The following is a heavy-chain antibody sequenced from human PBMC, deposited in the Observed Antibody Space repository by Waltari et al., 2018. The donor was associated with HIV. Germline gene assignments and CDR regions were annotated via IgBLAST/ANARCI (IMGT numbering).Heavy chain of an antibody. CDR2: ISYSGST. CDR1: GGSISSGDYY. D-gene: IGHD3-16*02. J-gene: IGHJ6*02. Sequence: QVQLQESGPGLVKPSQTLSLTCTVSGGSISSGDYYWSWIRQPPGKGLEWIGYISYSGSTYSNPSLKSRVTISVDTSKNQFSLKLNSVTAADTAVYYCARVGGSYRDMDVWGQGTTVTVSS. V-gene: IGHV4-30-4*08. CDR3: ARVGGSYRDMDV.